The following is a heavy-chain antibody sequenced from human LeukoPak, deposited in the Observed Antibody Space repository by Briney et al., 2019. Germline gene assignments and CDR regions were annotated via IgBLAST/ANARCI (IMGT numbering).Heavy chain of an antibody. Sequence: GGSLRLSCAASGFTFDDYAMHWVRQAPGKGLEWVSGVSWNSGSIGYADSVKGRFAISRGNAKNSLYLQMNSVRAEDTALYYCAKGTVIAVAGNFDYWGQGTLVTVSS. J-gene: IGHJ4*02. V-gene: IGHV3-9*01. CDR2: VSWNSGSI. D-gene: IGHD6-19*01. CDR3: AKGTVIAVAGNFDY. CDR1: GFTFDDYA.